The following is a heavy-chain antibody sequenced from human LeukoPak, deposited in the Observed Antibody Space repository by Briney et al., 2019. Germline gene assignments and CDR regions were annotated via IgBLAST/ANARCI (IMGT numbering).Heavy chain of an antibody. CDR2: ISYGE. J-gene: IGHJ3*02. CDR1: GFTFSTSG. CDR3: AKDTKVAVIFDSFDI. Sequence: GGSLRLSCAASGFTFSTSGIHWVRQAPGKGLAWAAVISYGEFYADSVKGRFSISRDNSKNTVHLQMNSLRVEDTAVYYCAKDTKVAVIFDSFDIWGQGTMVTVSS. D-gene: IGHD6-19*01. V-gene: IGHV3-30*18.